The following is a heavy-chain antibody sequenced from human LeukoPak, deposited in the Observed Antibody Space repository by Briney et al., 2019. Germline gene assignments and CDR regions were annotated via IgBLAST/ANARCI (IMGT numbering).Heavy chain of an antibody. CDR3: ARGQRFSSGWLDY. CDR1: GDTLTELS. Sequence: ASVKVSCKVSGDTLTELSMHWVRQAPGKGLEWMGGFDPEDGETIYAQKFQGRVTVTADESTSTAYMELSSLRSEDTAVYYCARGQRFSSGWLDYWGQGTLVTVSS. CDR2: FDPEDGET. D-gene: IGHD6-19*01. J-gene: IGHJ4*02. V-gene: IGHV1-24*01.